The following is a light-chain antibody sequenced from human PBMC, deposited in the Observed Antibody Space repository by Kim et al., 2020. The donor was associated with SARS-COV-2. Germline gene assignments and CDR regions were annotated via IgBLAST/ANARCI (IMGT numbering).Light chain of an antibody. CDR2: AAT. V-gene: IGKV1-16*01. CDR1: QDISHY. CDR3: QQYTNYPPT. Sequence: ASVGVRVTLTCQPCQDISHYLAWFQQKPGKAPKSLIYAATSWQSAVPSRFSGSRYGTDFTLTISSLQPEDVATYYCQQYTNYPPTFDPGTKVDIK. J-gene: IGKJ1*01.